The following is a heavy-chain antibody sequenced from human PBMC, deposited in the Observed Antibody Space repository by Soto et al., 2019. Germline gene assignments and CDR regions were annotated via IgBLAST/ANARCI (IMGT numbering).Heavy chain of an antibody. CDR2: ISAHNGST. V-gene: IGHV1-18*01. CDR1: GYTFTSYG. J-gene: IGHJ4*02. CDR3: ARERYGDY. D-gene: IGHD1-1*01. Sequence: ASVKVSCKASGYTFTSYGITWVRQAPGQGLEWMGWISAHNGSTDYAQKLQGRVIVTRDTSTSTAYMELRSLISDDTAVYYCARERYGDYWGQGALVTVS.